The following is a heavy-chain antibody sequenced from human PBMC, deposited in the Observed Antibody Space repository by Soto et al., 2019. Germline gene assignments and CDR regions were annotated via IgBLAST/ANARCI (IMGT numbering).Heavy chain of an antibody. CDR2: ISYDGSNK. CDR3: AKDFAPNYEFWSGCMDV. CDR1: GFTFSSYG. Sequence: QVQLVESGGGVVQPGRSLRLSCAASGFTFSSYGMHWVRQAPGKGLEWVAVISYDGSNKYYADSVKGRFTISRDNSKNTLYLQMNSLRAEDTAVYYCAKDFAPNYEFWSGCMDVWGQGTTVTVSS. V-gene: IGHV3-30*18. J-gene: IGHJ6*02. D-gene: IGHD3-3*01.